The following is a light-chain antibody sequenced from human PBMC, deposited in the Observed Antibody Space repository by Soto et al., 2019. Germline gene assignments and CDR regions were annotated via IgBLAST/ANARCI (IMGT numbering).Light chain of an antibody. CDR1: QSVGSSH. CDR2: DAS. CDR3: LQHVTPPWT. J-gene: IGKJ1*01. V-gene: IGKV3-20*01. Sequence: EIVLTQSPDNLSLSPGERVTLSCSASQSVGSSHLAWYQQKPGQALRLLIYDASTRPADIPDRFSGSGSGTDFTLTIIRLEPDDFAVYYCLQHVTPPWTFGQGTKVEIK.